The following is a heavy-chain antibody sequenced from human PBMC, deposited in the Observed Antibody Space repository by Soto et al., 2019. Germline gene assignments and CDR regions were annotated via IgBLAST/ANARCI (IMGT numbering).Heavy chain of an antibody. CDR3: ARDDGDY. Sequence: HPGGSLRLSCAVSGFTLTSHWMKWVRQAPGKGLEWVASIKENGREMYYVDSVRGRFTISRDIAKNSLFLQMSSLRAEDTAMYYCARDDGDYVGQGTLVTVSS. V-gene: IGHV3-7*03. J-gene: IGHJ4*02. CDR2: IKENGREM. CDR1: GFTLTSHW.